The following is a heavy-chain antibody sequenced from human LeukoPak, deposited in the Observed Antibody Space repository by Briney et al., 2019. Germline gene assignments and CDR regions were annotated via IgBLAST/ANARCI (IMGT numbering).Heavy chain of an antibody. CDR3: ARAYGSGSQVINYFEV. Sequence: PGGSLRLSCAEPGFTFSTYWTHWVREALGTGLLWVSGINSDGSTTTYADSVKGRFTISRDNAKKTLYLQMNSLRPEETALYYCARAYGSGSQVINYFEVWGQGALVTVSS. CDR1: GFTFSTYW. CDR2: INSDGSTT. V-gene: IGHV3-74*01. J-gene: IGHJ4*02. D-gene: IGHD3-10*01.